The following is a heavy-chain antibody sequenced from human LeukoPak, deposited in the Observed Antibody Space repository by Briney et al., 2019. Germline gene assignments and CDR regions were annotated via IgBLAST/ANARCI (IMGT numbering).Heavy chain of an antibody. Sequence: SDTLSLTCAVYGGSFSGYYWSWLRQPPGKGLEWIGEINHSGRTNYNPSLKSRVTISVDTSKNQFSLEVTSVTAADTAVYYCARGGSSGYIYWGQGSLVTVSS. J-gene: IGHJ4*02. CDR3: ARGGSSGYIY. CDR2: INHSGRT. D-gene: IGHD5-12*01. V-gene: IGHV4-34*01. CDR1: GGSFSGYY.